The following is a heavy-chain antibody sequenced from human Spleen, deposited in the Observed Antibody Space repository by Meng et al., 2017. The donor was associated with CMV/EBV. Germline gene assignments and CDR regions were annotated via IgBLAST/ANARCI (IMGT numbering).Heavy chain of an antibody. J-gene: IGHJ6*02. D-gene: IGHD2-2*01. CDR3: ARYVVVPAATASYYYAMDV. Sequence: GESLKISCAASGFTFDDYGMSWVRQAPGKGPEWVSGINWNGGSTGYADSVKGRFTISRDNAKNSLYLQMNSLRAEDTAIYYCARYVVVPAATASYYYAMDVWGQGTTVTVSS. CDR1: GFTFDDYG. CDR2: INWNGGST. V-gene: IGHV3-20*04.